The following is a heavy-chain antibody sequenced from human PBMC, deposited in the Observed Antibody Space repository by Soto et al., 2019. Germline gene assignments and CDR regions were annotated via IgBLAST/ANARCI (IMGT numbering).Heavy chain of an antibody. V-gene: IGHV3-33*01. J-gene: IGHJ6*02. Sequence: QVQLVESGGGVVQPGGSLRLSCAASGFTFSIYGMHWVRQAPGRGLEWVAVIYYDGSDKYYADSVKGRFTISRDNSKNTLYLELNTLRADDTAVYYCARDPYSYDSNEDTCFYYYSTMDVWGQGTTVTVSS. CDR3: ARDPYSYDSNEDTCFYYYSTMDV. CDR2: IYYDGSDK. CDR1: GFTFSIYG. D-gene: IGHD3-22*01.